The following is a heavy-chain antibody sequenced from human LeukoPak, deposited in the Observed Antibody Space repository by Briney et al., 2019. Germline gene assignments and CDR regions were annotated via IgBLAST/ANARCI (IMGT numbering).Heavy chain of an antibody. Sequence: PGGSLRLSCAASGFTFSSYGMHWVRQAPGKGLEWVSTISGSGGSTYYVDSVKGRFTISRDNSKNTLYLQMNSLRAEDTAVYYCAKVGEAYYYGSGSYFADYWGQGTXVTVSS. V-gene: IGHV3-23*01. CDR2: ISGSGGST. J-gene: IGHJ4*02. CDR3: AKVGEAYYYGSGSYFADY. D-gene: IGHD3-10*01. CDR1: GFTFSSYG.